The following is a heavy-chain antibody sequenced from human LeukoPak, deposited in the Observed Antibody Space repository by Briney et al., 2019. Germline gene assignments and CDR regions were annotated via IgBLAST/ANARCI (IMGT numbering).Heavy chain of an antibody. D-gene: IGHD5-24*01. CDR2: IIPISGTA. V-gene: IGHV1-69*06. CDR1: GGTFSSYA. CDR3: ARDNSVRDEAWWFNP. J-gene: IGHJ5*02. Sequence: SVKVSCKASGGTFSSYAISWVRQAPGQGLEWMGGIIPISGTANHAQKFQGRVTITADKSTTTAYMELSSLRSEDTAVYYCARDNSVRDEAWWFNPWGQGTLVTVSS.